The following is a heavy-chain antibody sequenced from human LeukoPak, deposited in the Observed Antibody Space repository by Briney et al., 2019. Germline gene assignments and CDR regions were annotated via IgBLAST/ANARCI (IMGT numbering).Heavy chain of an antibody. CDR2: IYTSGNT. V-gene: IGHV4-4*07. D-gene: IGHD3-3*01. CDR1: GGSISSYY. CDR3: ARIGRTITIFGVASMGWSDP. J-gene: IGHJ5*02. Sequence: PSETLSLTCSVSGGSISSYYWNWIRQPAGKGLEWIGRIYTSGNTDCNPSLKSRVTMSVDTSKNQFSLRLSSVTAADTAVYYCARIGRTITIFGVASMGWSDPWGQGTLVTVSS.